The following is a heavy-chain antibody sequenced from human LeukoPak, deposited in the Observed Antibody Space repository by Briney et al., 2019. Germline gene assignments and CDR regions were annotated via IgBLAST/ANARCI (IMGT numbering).Heavy chain of an antibody. J-gene: IGHJ4*02. CDR1: GFTFSSYG. V-gene: IGHV3-23*01. D-gene: IGHD3-16*01. CDR3: ASIMITFGGARNDY. Sequence: TGGSLRLSCAASGFTFSSYGMSWVRQAPGKGLEWVSAISGSGGSTYYADSVKGRFTISRDNSKNTLYLQMNSLRAEDTAVYYCASIMITFGGARNDYWGQGTLVTVSS. CDR2: ISGSGGST.